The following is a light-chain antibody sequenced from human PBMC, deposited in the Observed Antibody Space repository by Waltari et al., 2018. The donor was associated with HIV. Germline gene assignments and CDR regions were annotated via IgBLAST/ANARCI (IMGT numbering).Light chain of an antibody. J-gene: IGLJ1*01. CDR3: CSYAGSSTFGFYV. CDR1: GSDVGAYKY. CDR2: DVN. V-gene: IGLV2-23*02. Sequence: QSALPPPASVSGSPEQSIPIPCPGAGSDVGAYKYVSCSQQYPGKATKLIIYDVNKRPSGVSNRFSGSKSGNTASLTISGLQAEDEADYYCCSYAGSSTFGFYVFGTGTKVTVL.